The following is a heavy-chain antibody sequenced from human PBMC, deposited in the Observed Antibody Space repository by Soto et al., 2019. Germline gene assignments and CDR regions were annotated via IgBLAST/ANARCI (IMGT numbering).Heavy chain of an antibody. D-gene: IGHD3-9*01. CDR2: IYYSGST. V-gene: IGHV4-31*03. CDR1: GGSISSGGYY. J-gene: IGHJ4*02. Sequence: SETLSLTCTVSGGSISSGGYYWSWIRQHPGKGLEWIGYIYYSGSTYYNPSLKSRVTISVDTSKNQFSLKLSSVTAADTAVYYCARGVDILTGYLDYWGQGTLVTVSS. CDR3: ARGVDILTGYLDY.